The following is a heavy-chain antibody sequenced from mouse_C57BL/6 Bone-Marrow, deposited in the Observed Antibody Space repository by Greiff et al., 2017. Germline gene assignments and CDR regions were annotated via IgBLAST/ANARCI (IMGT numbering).Heavy chain of an antibody. Sequence: QVQLQQSGAELVRPGTSVKVSCKASGYAFTNYLIEWVKQRPGQGLEWIGVINPGSGGTNYNEKFKGKATLTADKSSSTAYMQLSSLTSEDSAVYFCAREGVVGYAMDYWGQGTSDTVSS. CDR1: GYAFTNYL. V-gene: IGHV1-54*01. CDR3: AREGVVGYAMDY. J-gene: IGHJ4*01. D-gene: IGHD1-1*01. CDR2: INPGSGGT.